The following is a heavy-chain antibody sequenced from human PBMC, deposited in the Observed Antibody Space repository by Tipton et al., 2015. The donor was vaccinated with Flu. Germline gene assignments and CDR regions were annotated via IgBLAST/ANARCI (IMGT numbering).Heavy chain of an antibody. Sequence: TLSLTCAVSGGSISSSNWWSWVRQPPGKGLEWIGEIYHSGSTNYNPSLKSRVTMSVDKSKNQFSLKLSSVTAADTAVYYCAGRNIAVRPPFDYWGQGTLVTVSS. V-gene: IGHV4-4*02. CDR2: IYHSGST. CDR1: GGSISSSNW. CDR3: AGRNIAVRPPFDY. D-gene: IGHD6-6*01. J-gene: IGHJ4*02.